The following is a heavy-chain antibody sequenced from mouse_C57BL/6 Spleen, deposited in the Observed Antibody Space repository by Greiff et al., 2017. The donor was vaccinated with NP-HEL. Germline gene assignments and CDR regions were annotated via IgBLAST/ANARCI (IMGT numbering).Heavy chain of an antibody. J-gene: IGHJ1*03. CDR2: IYPRSGNT. D-gene: IGHD1-1*01. V-gene: IGHV1-81*01. CDR3: ALITTVVATHYWYFDV. CDR1: GYTFTSYG. Sequence: QVQLQQSGAELARPGASVKLSCKASGYTFTSYGISWVKQRPGQGLEWIGEIYPRSGNTYYNEKFKGKATLTADKSSRTAYMELRSLTSENSAVYVCALITTVVATHYWYFDVWGTGTTVTVSS.